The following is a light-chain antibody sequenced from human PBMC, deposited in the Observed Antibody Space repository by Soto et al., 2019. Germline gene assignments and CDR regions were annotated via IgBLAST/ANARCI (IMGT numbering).Light chain of an antibody. CDR2: LEGSGSY. CDR3: ETWDSNTRV. Sequence: QPVLTQSSSASASLGSSVKLTCTLSSGHNNNIIAWHQQQPGRAPRYLINLEGSGSYNRGSGVPDRFSGSRSGTDRYLTISNLQSEDEADYYCETWDSNTRVFGGGTKLTVL. V-gene: IGLV4-60*03. CDR1: SGHNNNI. J-gene: IGLJ3*02.